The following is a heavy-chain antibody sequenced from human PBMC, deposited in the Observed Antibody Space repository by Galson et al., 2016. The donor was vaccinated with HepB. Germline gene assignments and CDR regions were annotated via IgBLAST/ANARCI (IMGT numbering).Heavy chain of an antibody. J-gene: IGHJ4*02. CDR3: AKVGGREMSPYFDD. D-gene: IGHD5-24*01. CDR1: GGSISSGGYY. V-gene: IGHV4-31*03. Sequence: TLSLTCTVSGGSISSGGYYWSWIRQHPGKGLEWIGYIYSSGNTYYNPSLKSRVTISVDTSKNQFSLKLSSVTAADTAVYYCAKVGGREMSPYFDDWGQGTLVTVSS. CDR2: IYSSGNT.